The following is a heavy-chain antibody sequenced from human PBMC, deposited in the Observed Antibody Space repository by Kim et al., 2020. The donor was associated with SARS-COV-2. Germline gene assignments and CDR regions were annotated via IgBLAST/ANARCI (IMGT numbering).Heavy chain of an antibody. CDR2: ISSSSSYI. V-gene: IGHV3-21*01. D-gene: IGHD3-10*01. J-gene: IGHJ4*02. CDR3: ARDLPGKSLWFGEFDY. Sequence: GGSLRLSCAASGFTFSSYSMNWVRQAPGKGLEWVSSISSSSSYIYYADSVKGRFTISRDNAKNSLYLQMNSLRAEDTAVYYCARDLPGKSLWFGEFDYWGQGTLVTVSS. CDR1: GFTFSSYS.